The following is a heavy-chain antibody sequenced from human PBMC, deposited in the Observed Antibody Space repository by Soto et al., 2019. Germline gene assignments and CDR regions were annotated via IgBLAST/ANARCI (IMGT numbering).Heavy chain of an antibody. J-gene: IGHJ4*02. V-gene: IGHV4-39*01. CDR2: IYYSGST. CDR3: ARHGYDFWSGYHIPYYFDY. D-gene: IGHD3-3*01. Sequence: PSETLSLTCTVSGGSISSSSYYWGWIRQPPGKGLEWIGSIYYSGSTYYNPSLKSRVTISVDTSKNQFSLKLSSVTAADTAVYYCARHGYDFWSGYHIPYYFDYWGQGTLVTVSS. CDR1: GGSISSSSYY.